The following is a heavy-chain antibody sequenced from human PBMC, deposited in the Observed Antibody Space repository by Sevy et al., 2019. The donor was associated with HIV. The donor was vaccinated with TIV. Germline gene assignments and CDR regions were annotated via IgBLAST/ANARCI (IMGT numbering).Heavy chain of an antibody. CDR1: GFTFTLYA. CDR2: ISYSGTNK. Sequence: GGSLRLSCAASGFTFTLYAIHWVRQAPGKGLEWVALISYSGTNKYYADSVKGRFTISRDDSKNTADLQMKNLRTDDTAVYYCARVAVEYCTDDCYHRFDYWGQGTQVTVSS. J-gene: IGHJ4*02. CDR3: ARVAVEYCTDDCYHRFDY. V-gene: IGHV3-30-3*01. D-gene: IGHD2-21*02.